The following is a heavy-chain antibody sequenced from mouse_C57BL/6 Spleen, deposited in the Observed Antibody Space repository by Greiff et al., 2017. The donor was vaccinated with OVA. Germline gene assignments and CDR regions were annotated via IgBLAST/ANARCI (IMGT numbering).Heavy chain of an antibody. Sequence: EVKLVESGGGLVQPGGSMKLSCVASGFTFSNYWMNWVRQSPEKGLEWVAQIRLKSDNYATHYAESVKGRFTISRDDSKSSVYLQMNNLGAEDTSIYYCLYFDYWGQGTTLTVSS. J-gene: IGHJ2*01. CDR1: GFTFSNYW. CDR2: IRLKSDNYAT. CDR3: LYFDY. V-gene: IGHV6-3*01.